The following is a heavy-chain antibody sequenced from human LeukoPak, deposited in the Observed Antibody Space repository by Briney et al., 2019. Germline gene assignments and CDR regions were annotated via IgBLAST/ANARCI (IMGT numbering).Heavy chain of an antibody. V-gene: IGHV3-23*01. CDR2: ISGSGGST. J-gene: IGHJ6*02. Sequence: GSLRLSCAASGFTFSSYAMSWVRQAPGKGLEWVSAISGSGGSTYYADSVKGRFTISRDNSKNTLYLQMNSLRAEDTAVYYCANSRPGYDFWSGYYEDYYYYGMDVWGQGTTVTVSS. D-gene: IGHD3-3*01. CDR1: GFTFSSYA. CDR3: ANSRPGYDFWSGYYEDYYYYGMDV.